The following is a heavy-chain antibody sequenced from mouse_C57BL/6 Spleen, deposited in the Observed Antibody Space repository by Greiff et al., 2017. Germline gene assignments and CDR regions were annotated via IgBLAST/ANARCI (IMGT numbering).Heavy chain of an antibody. Sequence: QVQLQQSGPELVKPGASVKISCKASGYTFTDYYINWVKQRPGQGLEWIGWISPGSGNTKYNEKFKGKATLTVDTSSSTAYMQLSSLTSEDSAVYVCAREYSYAMDYWGQGTSVTVSS. CDR2: ISPGSGNT. D-gene: IGHD5-2*01. CDR1: GYTFTDYY. J-gene: IGHJ4*01. V-gene: IGHV1-84*01. CDR3: AREYSYAMDY.